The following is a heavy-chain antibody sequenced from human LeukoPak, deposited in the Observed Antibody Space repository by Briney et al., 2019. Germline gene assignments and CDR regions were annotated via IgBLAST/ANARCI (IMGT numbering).Heavy chain of an antibody. J-gene: IGHJ2*01. D-gene: IGHD3-10*01. V-gene: IGHV4-34*01. CDR3: ARPYGSGSYFDL. Sequence: SETLSLTCAVYGGSFNAYYWSWIRQSPGKGLQWIGNVHHSGSTYYNPSLKSRVTISVDTSKNQFSLKLSSVTAADTAVYYCARPYGSGSYFDLWGRGTLVTVSS. CDR1: GGSFNAYY. CDR2: VHHSGST.